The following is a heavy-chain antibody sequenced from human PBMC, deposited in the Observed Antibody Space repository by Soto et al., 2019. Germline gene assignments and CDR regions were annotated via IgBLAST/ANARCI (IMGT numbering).Heavy chain of an antibody. J-gene: IGHJ4*02. CDR1: GGSISSSSYY. CDR3: ERHKVGQWHYFDY. D-gene: IGHD6-19*01. V-gene: IGHV4-39*01. Sequence: QLQLQEAGPGLVKPSETLSLTCTVSGGSISSSSYYWGWIRQPPGKGLEWIGSIYYSGSTYYNPSLRCRVTLSVDTSNNRFAQKLSSVTAADTAVYYCERHKVGQWHYFDYWGQGTLVTVSS. CDR2: IYYSGST.